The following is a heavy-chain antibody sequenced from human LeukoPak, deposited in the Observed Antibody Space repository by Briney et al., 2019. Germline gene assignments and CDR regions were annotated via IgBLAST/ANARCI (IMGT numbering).Heavy chain of an antibody. J-gene: IGHJ5*02. V-gene: IGHV3-53*01. CDR1: GFSFSSYN. CDR2: IFSGGST. D-gene: IGHD3-22*01. Sequence: GGCLRLSCVASGFSFSSYNMNWVRQAAGKGLEWVSVIFSGGSTYYAGSVRGRFTISRDNSKNTPYLQMNSLRAEDTAVYYCAREEQDYYDSSGYSNWFDPWGQGTLVTVSS. CDR3: AREEQDYYDSSGYSNWFDP.